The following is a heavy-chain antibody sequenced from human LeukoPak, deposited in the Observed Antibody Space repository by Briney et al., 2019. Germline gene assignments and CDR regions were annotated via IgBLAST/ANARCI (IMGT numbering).Heavy chain of an antibody. J-gene: IGHJ4*02. D-gene: IGHD2-21*02. CDR3: ARGGQGSVTVGGPFGY. CDR1: GGSFSGYY. CDR2: INHSGST. V-gene: IGHV4-34*01. Sequence: PSETLSLTCAVYGGSFSGYYWSWIRQPPGKGLEWIGEINHSGSTNYNPSLKSRVTISVDTSKNQFSLKLSSVTAADTAVYYCARGGQGSVTVGGPFGYWGQGTLVTVSS.